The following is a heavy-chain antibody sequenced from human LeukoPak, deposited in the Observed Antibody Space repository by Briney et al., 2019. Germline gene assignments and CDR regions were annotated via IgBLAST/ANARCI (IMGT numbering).Heavy chain of an antibody. CDR2: IIPIFGTA. J-gene: IGHJ4*02. D-gene: IGHD3-10*01. V-gene: IGHV1-69*13. CDR1: GGTFSSYA. CDR3: ARAPLLLWFGELEGYYFDY. Sequence: SVKVSCKASGGTFSSYAISWVRQAPGQGLEWMGGIIPIFGTANYAQKFQGRVTITADESTSTAYMELSSLRSEDTAVYYCARAPLLLWFGELEGYYFDYWGQGTLVTVSS.